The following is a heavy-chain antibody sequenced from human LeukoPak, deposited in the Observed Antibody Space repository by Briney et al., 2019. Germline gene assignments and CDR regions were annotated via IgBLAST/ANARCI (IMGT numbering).Heavy chain of an antibody. CDR2: IYISGNT. V-gene: IGHV4-61*02. J-gene: IGHJ5*02. Sequence: SETLSLTCTVSGASVSSGGYFWTWVRQPAGRVLWGIGRIYISGNTNYNPSLKSRVTISVDTSKNQFSLKMNSVTASDTAVYYCASDWSKGSGWFEPWGQGTLVTVSS. CDR1: GASVSSGGYF. CDR3: ASDWSKGSGWFEP. D-gene: IGHD3-3*01.